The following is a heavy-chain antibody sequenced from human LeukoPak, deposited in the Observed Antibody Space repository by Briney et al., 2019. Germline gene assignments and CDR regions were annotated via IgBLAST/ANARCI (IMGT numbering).Heavy chain of an antibody. CDR3: ATSNKVVRPDSWDS. Sequence: PSETLSLTCAVYGGSFSGYYWSWIRQPPGKGLEWIGEINHSGSTNYNPSLKGRVTISVDTSKNQFSLKLTSVTAADTAIYFCATSNKVVRPDSWDSWGQGTLVTVSS. V-gene: IGHV4-34*01. D-gene: IGHD2-2*01. CDR1: GGSFSGYY. CDR2: INHSGST. J-gene: IGHJ4*02.